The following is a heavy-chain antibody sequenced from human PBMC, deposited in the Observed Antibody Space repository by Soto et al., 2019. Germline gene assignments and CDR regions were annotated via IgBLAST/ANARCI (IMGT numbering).Heavy chain of an antibody. CDR2: ISAYNGNT. CDR3: ARERGQWDYEVWRDFTGGPCDP. Sequence: QVQLVQSGAEVKKPGASVKVSCKASGYTFTSYGISGVRQAPGRGLDWMGWISAYNGNTNYAQKLQGRVTMTPDTATSTAYMELRRLRSDDTAGYYCARERGQWDYEVWRDFTGGPCDPWGQGTLVTVSS. D-gene: IGHD1-26*01. J-gene: IGHJ5*02. CDR1: GYTFTSYG. V-gene: IGHV1-18*01.